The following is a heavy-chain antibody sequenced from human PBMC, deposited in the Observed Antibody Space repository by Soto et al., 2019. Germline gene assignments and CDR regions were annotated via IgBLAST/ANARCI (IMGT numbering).Heavy chain of an antibody. J-gene: IGHJ6*02. D-gene: IGHD3-10*01. Sequence: ASVKVSCKVSGYTLTELSMHWVRQAPGKGLEWMGGFDPEDGETIYAQKFRGRVTMTEDTSTDTAYMELSSLRSEDTAVYYCATDYYGSGSYYNADYYYGMDVWGQGTTVTVS. CDR3: ATDYYGSGSYYNADYYYGMDV. CDR2: FDPEDGET. CDR1: GYTLTELS. V-gene: IGHV1-24*01.